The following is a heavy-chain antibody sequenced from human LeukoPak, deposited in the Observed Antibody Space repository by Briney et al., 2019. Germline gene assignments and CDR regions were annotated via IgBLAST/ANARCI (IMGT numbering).Heavy chain of an antibody. Sequence: SETLSLTCTVSSGSISTSNYYWSWIRQPAGKGLEWVGRIYTSGSTNYNPSLKSRVTMSVDTSKNQFYLNLRSVTAADTAVYYCAKDCGVSCLLDDAFDIWGQGTMVTVSS. CDR1: SGSISTSNYY. J-gene: IGHJ3*02. CDR2: IYTSGST. CDR3: AKDCGVSCLLDDAFDI. D-gene: IGHD2-15*01. V-gene: IGHV4-61*02.